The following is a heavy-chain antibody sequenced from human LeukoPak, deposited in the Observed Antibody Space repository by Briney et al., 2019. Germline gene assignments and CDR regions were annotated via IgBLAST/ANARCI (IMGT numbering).Heavy chain of an antibody. CDR3: ARSSDYGDYYYYGMDV. CDR2: INHSGST. J-gene: IGHJ6*02. D-gene: IGHD4-17*01. CDR1: GGSFSGYY. V-gene: IGHV4-34*01. Sequence: SETLSLTCAVYGGSFSGYYWSWIRQPPGKGLEWIGEINHSGSTNYNPSLKSRVTISVDTSKNQFSLKLSSVTAADTAVYYCARSSDYGDYYYYGMDVWGQGTTVTVSS.